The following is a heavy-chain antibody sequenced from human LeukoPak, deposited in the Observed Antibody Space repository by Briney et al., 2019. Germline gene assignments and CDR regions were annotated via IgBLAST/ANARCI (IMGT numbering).Heavy chain of an antibody. J-gene: IGHJ4*02. V-gene: IGHV3-49*03. CDR2: IRSKAYGGTT. Sequence: GGSLRLSCTASGFTFGDYAMSLFRQAPGKGLEWIGFIRSKAYGGTTEYAASVKGRFTISRDDSKSVAYLQMNSLKTEDTAVYYCSRDVKYYDSSGPVDYWGQGALVTVSS. CDR1: GFTFGDYA. D-gene: IGHD3-22*01. CDR3: SRDVKYYDSSGPVDY.